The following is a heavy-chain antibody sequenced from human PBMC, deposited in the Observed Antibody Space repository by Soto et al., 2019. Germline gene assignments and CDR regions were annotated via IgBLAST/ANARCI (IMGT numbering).Heavy chain of an antibody. Sequence: SETLSLTCAVYGGSFSGYYWSWIRQPPGKGLEWIGEINHSGSTNYNPSLKSRVTISVDTSKNQFSLKLSSVTAADTAVYYCVTGRGYSYGYSYYYYGMDVWGQGT. J-gene: IGHJ6*02. CDR2: INHSGST. CDR1: GGSFSGYY. CDR3: VTGRGYSYGYSYYYYGMDV. D-gene: IGHD5-18*01. V-gene: IGHV4-34*01.